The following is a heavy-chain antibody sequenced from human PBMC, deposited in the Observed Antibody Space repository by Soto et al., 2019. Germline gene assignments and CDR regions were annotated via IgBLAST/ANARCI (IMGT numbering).Heavy chain of an antibody. D-gene: IGHD3-3*01. Sequence: EVQLVESGGGLVQPGGSLRLSCAVSGFTFSDHYMDWVRQAPGKGLEWVGRTRNKANSYTTEYAASVKGRFTISRDDSKNSLYLQMNSLKTEDTAVYYCARSGYDFWSGYRDAFDIWGQGTMVTVSS. J-gene: IGHJ3*02. V-gene: IGHV3-72*01. CDR2: TRNKANSYTT. CDR1: GFTFSDHY. CDR3: ARSGYDFWSGYRDAFDI.